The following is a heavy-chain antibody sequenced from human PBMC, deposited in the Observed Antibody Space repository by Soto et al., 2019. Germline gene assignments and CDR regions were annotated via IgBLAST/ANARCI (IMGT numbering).Heavy chain of an antibody. CDR3: AREVNVIALSDACDI. V-gene: IGHV4-30-4*01. CDR2: ISNLGTP. D-gene: IGHD3-16*02. J-gene: IGHJ3*02. Sequence: QVQLQESGPGLVKPSQTLSLICTVSGDSISSDNYFWSWIRQPPGQGLEWIGYISNLGTPYYNPSHKSRVPMSLDTYKNRCSLDMYSVTTADTAVYYCAREVNVIALSDACDIWGQGTGVTVSS. CDR1: GDSISSDNYF.